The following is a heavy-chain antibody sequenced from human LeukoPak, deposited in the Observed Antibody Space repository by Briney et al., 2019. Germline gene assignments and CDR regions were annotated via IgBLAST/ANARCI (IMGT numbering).Heavy chain of an antibody. CDR3: ARDGPWKSDY. CDR1: GGSFSGYY. J-gene: IGHJ4*02. Sequence: SETLALTCAVYGGSFSGYYWSWIRQPPGKGLEWIGSICSGGNLCSNPSLESRVTISVDSSRSHFFLHLTSATAADTAVYFCARDGPWKSDYWGQGTLVTVSS. V-gene: IGHV4-34*01. D-gene: IGHD1-1*01. CDR2: ICSGGNL.